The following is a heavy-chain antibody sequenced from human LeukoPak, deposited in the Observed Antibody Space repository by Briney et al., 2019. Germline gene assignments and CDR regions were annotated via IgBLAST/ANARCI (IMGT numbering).Heavy chain of an antibody. CDR1: GYTFTSYG. D-gene: IGHD4-11*01. Sequence: ASVKVSCKSSGYTFTSYGIIWVRQAPGEGLEWMGWISGLNGDTKYAQRIQGRVTLTTDTSTRTAYMEPRSLRSDDTAVYYCARGTVSGEDYYYIDVWGKGTTVTVSS. J-gene: IGHJ6*03. V-gene: IGHV1-18*01. CDR2: ISGLNGDT. CDR3: ARGTVSGEDYYYIDV.